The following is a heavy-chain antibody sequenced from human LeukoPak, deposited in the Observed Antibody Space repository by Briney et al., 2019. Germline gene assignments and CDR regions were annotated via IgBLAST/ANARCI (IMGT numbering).Heavy chain of an antibody. Sequence: GRSLRLSCAASGFTFSSYAMHWVRQAPGEGLERVAVISYDGSNKYYAYSVKSRFTISRDNSKNTLYMQMNSLRAEDTAVYYCASNYDSSGPVRFDPWGQGTLVTVSS. CDR1: GFTFSSYA. D-gene: IGHD3-22*01. CDR2: ISYDGSNK. CDR3: ASNYDSSGPVRFDP. V-gene: IGHV3-30-3*01. J-gene: IGHJ5*02.